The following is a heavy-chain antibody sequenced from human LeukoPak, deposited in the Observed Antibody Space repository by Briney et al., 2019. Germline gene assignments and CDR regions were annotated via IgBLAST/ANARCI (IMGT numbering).Heavy chain of an antibody. D-gene: IGHD3-10*01. CDR1: GGSISSSSYY. CDR3: ARDQYYNSGSPALRY. J-gene: IGHJ4*02. CDR2: IYYSGNT. Sequence: PSETLSLTCTVSGGSISSSSYYWNWIRQPPGKGLEWIGYIYYSGNTNYNPSLKSRVIISVDTSKNQFSLKVNSVTAADTAVYYCARDQYYNSGSPALRYWGQGTLVTVSS. V-gene: IGHV4-61*01.